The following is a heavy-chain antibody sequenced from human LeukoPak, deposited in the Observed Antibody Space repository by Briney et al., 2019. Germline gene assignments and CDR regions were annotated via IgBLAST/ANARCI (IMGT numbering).Heavy chain of an antibody. Sequence: GGSLRLSCALAGFTFSKHPMTWARHAPGKGLEGVSGISGSGDSTNDSDSVKGRFGVSRDNSKNTMFLQMNSLRAEDTALYYCARVACSGGSCHYYFDYWGQGTLVTVSS. CDR3: ARVACSGGSCHYYFDY. D-gene: IGHD2-15*01. CDR2: ISGSGDST. J-gene: IGHJ4*02. V-gene: IGHV3-23*01. CDR1: GFTFSKHP.